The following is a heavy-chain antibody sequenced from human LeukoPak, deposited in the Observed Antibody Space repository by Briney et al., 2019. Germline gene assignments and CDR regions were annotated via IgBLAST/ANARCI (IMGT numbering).Heavy chain of an antibody. CDR2: IYYSGST. Sequence: SETLSLTCTVSGGSISSSSYYWGWIRQPPGKGLEWIGSIYYSGSTYYNPSLKSRVIISVDTSKNQFSLKLSSVTAADTAVYYCASGEILRYFDWLHNWFDPWGQGTLVTVSS. V-gene: IGHV4-39*07. CDR3: ASGEILRYFDWLHNWFDP. CDR1: GGSISSSSYY. J-gene: IGHJ5*02. D-gene: IGHD3-9*01.